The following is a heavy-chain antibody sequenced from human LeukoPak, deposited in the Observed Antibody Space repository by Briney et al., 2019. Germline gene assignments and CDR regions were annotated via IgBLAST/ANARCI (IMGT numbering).Heavy chain of an antibody. D-gene: IGHD6-19*01. CDR1: GFTVSGNY. Sequence: PGGSLRLSCAVSGFTVSGNYMSWVRQAPGKGLEWVSLIYSGGTTYYADSVKGRFTISRDNSKNTLYLQMNSLRAEDTAVYYCARDLSSDSSGWFSDYWGQGTLVTVSS. CDR3: ARDLSSDSSGWFSDY. V-gene: IGHV3-53*01. CDR2: IYSGGTT. J-gene: IGHJ4*02.